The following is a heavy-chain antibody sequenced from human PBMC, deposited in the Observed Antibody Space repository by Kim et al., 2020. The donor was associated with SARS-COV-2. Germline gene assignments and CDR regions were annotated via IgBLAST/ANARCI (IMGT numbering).Heavy chain of an antibody. Sequence: GGSLRLSCAASGFTFSSYAVSWVRQAPGKGLEWVSSISERGSSTYYADSVKGRFTISRDNSKNTLYLQMNSLRAEDTAVYYCAKGLRCLRVWGQGTTVTVSS. CDR2: ISERGSST. CDR3: AKGLRCLRV. D-gene: IGHD2-21*01. CDR1: GFTFSSYA. V-gene: IGHV3-23*01. J-gene: IGHJ6*02.